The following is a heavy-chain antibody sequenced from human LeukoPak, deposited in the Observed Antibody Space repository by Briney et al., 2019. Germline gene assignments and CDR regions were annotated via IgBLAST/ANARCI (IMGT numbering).Heavy chain of an antibody. D-gene: IGHD3-10*01. J-gene: IGHJ4*02. CDR1: GYTFTSYY. Sequence: ASVKVSCKASGYTFTSYYMHRVRQAPGQGLEWMGVINPSGDSTSYAQKFQGRVTMTRDTSMSTVYMELSSLRSEDTAVHYCARSMIRGVTYYFDYWGQGTLVTVSS. CDR3: ARSMIRGVTYYFDY. CDR2: INPSGDST. V-gene: IGHV1-46*01.